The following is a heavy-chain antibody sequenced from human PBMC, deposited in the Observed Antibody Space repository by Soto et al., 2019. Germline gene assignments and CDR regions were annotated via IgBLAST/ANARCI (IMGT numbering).Heavy chain of an antibody. CDR2: IYSGGST. CDR1: GFTVSSNY. J-gene: IGHJ4*02. CDR3: AKVTIYSSGWYHYFDY. V-gene: IGHV3-66*01. D-gene: IGHD6-19*01. Sequence: GGSLRLSCAASGFTVSSNYMSWVRQAPGKGLEWVSVIYSGGSTYYADSVKGRFTISRDNSKNTLYLQMNSLRAEDTAVYYCAKVTIYSSGWYHYFDYWGQGTLVTVSS.